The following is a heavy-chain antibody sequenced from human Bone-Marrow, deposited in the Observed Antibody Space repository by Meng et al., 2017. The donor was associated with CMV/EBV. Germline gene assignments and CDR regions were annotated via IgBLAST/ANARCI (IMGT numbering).Heavy chain of an antibody. CDR2: INSEGSST. V-gene: IGHV3-74*01. D-gene: IGHD2-2*01. CDR1: GFAFSSYC. J-gene: IGHJ4*02. CDR3: ARVVVVPAANDDLDY. Sequence: GFAFSSYCMHWVRQAPGKGLVWVSRINSEGSSTSYADSVKGRFTISRDNAKNTLYLQMNSLRAEDTAVYYCARVVVVPAANDDLDYWGQGTLVTVSS.